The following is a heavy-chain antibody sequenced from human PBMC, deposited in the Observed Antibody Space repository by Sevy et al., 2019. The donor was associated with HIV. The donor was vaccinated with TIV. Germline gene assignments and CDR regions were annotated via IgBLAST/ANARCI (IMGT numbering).Heavy chain of an antibody. CDR3: ACGTGTSDFDH. CDR1: GFTFSDAW. V-gene: IGHV3-15*01. J-gene: IGHJ4*02. D-gene: IGHD1-1*01. Sequence: GGSLRLSCATSGFTFSDAWMNWVRQAPGKGLEWVARIKSKTDSGTRDVAAPVKGRFSISSDDSKNTVYLQMTSLKDEDPGVYFCACGTGTSDFDHWGQGTLVTVSS. CDR2: IKSKTDSGTR.